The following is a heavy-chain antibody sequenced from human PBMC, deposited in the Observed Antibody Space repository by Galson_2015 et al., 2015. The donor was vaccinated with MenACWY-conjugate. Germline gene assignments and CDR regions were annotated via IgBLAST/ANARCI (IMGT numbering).Heavy chain of an antibody. D-gene: IGHD2-15*01. CDR3: TRADHRYCSSTNCPFDH. V-gene: IGHV3-49*03. J-gene: IGHJ4*02. CDR2: IQSKNYGANT. CDR1: GFAFGGYL. Sequence: SLRLSCATSGFAFGGYLMGWFRQAPGKGLEWVGYIQSKNYGANTQYAASVKDRFSISRDDSRSIAYLEMNSLKTEDTALYYCTRADHRYCSSTNCPFDHLGQGTLVTVSS.